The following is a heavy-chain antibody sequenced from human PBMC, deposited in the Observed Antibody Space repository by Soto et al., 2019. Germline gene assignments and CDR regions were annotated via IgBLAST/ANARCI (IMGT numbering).Heavy chain of an antibody. CDR3: AGEPNYVDY. CDR2: ISAYNGNT. J-gene: IGHJ4*02. CDR1: GYTFTSYG. Sequence: QVQLVQSGAEVKKPGASVKVSCKASGYTFTSYGISWVRQAPGQGLEWMGWISAYNGNTKYAQKLQGSVTRTTDTSTRTAYMELRSRRCDDTAVYYCAGEPNYVDYWGQGTLVTVAS. V-gene: IGHV1-18*01.